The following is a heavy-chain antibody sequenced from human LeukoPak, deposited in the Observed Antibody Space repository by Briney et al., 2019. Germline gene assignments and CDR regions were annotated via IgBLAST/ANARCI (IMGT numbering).Heavy chain of an antibody. CDR2: IIPILGIA. Sequence: AASVKVSCKASGGTSSSYAISSVRQAPGQGLEWMGGIIPILGIANYAQKFQGRVTITADKSTSTAYMELSSLRSEDTAVYYCARGGMGDGYNLSDLRYWGQGTLVTVSS. D-gene: IGHD5-24*01. V-gene: IGHV1-69*04. CDR1: GGTSSSYA. CDR3: ARGGMGDGYNLSDLRY. J-gene: IGHJ4*02.